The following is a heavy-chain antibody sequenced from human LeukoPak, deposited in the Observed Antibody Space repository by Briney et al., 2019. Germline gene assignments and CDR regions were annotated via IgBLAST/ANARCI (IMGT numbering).Heavy chain of an antibody. V-gene: IGHV1-18*01. CDR2: ISAYNGNT. Sequence: GASVKVSCKASGYTFTSYGISWVRQAPGQGLEWMGWISAYNGNTNYAQKLQGRVTMTTDTSTSTAYMELRSLRSDDTAVYYCARQRGSTRWSSYYYYMDVWGKGTTVTVSS. CDR3: ARQRGSTRWSSYYYYMDV. D-gene: IGHD2-2*01. J-gene: IGHJ6*03. CDR1: GYTFTSYG.